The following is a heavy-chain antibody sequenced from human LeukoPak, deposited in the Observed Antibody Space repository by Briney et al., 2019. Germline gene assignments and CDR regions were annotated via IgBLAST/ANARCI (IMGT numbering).Heavy chain of an antibody. CDR3: ASLTGYCSSTSCYDFDY. J-gene: IGHJ4*02. CDR2: IYYSGST. V-gene: IGHV4-30-4*08. CDR1: GGSISSGDYY. D-gene: IGHD2-2*01. Sequence: SETLSLICTVSGGSISSGDYYWSWIRQPPGKGLEWIGYIYYSGSTYYNPSLKSRVTISVDTSKNQFSLKLSSVTAADTAVYYCASLTGYCSSTSCYDFDYWGQGTLVTVSS.